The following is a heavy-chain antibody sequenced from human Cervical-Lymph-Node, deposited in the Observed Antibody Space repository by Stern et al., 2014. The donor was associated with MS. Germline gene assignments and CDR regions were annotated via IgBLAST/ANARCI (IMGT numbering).Heavy chain of an antibody. V-gene: IGHV4-61*02. Sequence: QVQLVESGPGLVKPSQTLSLTCTVSGGSISSSGYYWSWIRQPADKGLEWIGRIHDSGSPYYNPSLKRRVTISMDTPPTQFSLKLPSVTAADTAVYYCATTRWDLFTWNWFDPWGQGTLVTVSS. D-gene: IGHD1-26*01. CDR3: ATTRWDLFTWNWFDP. J-gene: IGHJ5*02. CDR2: IHDSGSP. CDR1: GGSISSSGYY.